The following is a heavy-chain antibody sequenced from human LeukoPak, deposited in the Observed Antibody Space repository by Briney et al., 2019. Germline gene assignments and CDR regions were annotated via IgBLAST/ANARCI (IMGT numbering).Heavy chain of an antibody. CDR2: INHSGST. Sequence: SETLSLACAVYGGSFSAYYWSWIRQPPGKGLEWIGEINHSGSTNYNPSLKSRVTISVDTSKNQFSLKLSSVTAADTAVYYCARRVGGSSWRDFDYWGQGTLVTVSS. CDR3: ARRVGGSSWRDFDY. D-gene: IGHD6-13*01. J-gene: IGHJ4*02. CDR1: GGSFSAYY. V-gene: IGHV4-34*01.